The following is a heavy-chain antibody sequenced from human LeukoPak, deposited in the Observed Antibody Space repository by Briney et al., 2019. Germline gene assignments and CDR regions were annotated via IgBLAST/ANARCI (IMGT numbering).Heavy chain of an antibody. Sequence: GASVKVSCKVSGYTLTELSMHWVRQAPGQGLEWMGWINPNSGGTNYAQKFQGRVTMTRDTSISTAYMELSRLRSDDTAVYYCARGPPRGLERNDAFDIWGQGTMVTVSS. CDR1: GYTLTELS. D-gene: IGHD3-16*01. V-gene: IGHV1-2*02. CDR3: ARGPPRGLERNDAFDI. J-gene: IGHJ3*02. CDR2: INPNSGGT.